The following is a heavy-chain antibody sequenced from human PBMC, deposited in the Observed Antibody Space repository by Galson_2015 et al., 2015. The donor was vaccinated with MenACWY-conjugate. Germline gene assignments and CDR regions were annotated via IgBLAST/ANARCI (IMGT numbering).Heavy chain of an antibody. J-gene: IGHJ4*02. D-gene: IGHD3-16*02. CDR1: GGSISSSSYY. CDR2: IYYSGST. CDR3: ARDKGFGGVIE. V-gene: IGHV4-39*07. Sequence: ETLSLTCTVSGGSISSSSYYWGWIRQPPGKGLEWVGSIYYSGSTYYNPSLKSRVTISVDTSKNQFSLKLSSVTAAGTAVYYCARDKGFGGVIEWGQGTLVTVSS.